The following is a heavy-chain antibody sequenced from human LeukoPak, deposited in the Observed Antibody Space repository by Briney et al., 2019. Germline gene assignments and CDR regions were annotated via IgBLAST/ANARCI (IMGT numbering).Heavy chain of an antibody. CDR3: AREPESSSWYRLYYYYYMDV. CDR2: ISYDGSNK. J-gene: IGHJ6*03. D-gene: IGHD6-13*01. CDR1: GFTFSSYA. V-gene: IGHV3-30*04. Sequence: GGSLRLSCAASGFTFSSYAMHWVRQAPGKGLEWVAVISYDGSNKYYADSVKGRFTISRDNSKNTLYLQINSMRAEDAAVYYCAREPESSSWYRLYYYYYMDVWGKGTTVTVSS.